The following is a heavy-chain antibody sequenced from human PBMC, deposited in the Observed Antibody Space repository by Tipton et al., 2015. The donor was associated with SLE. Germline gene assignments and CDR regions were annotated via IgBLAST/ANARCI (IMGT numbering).Heavy chain of an antibody. J-gene: IGHJ3*01. Sequence: QLVQSGAELKKPGASVRVSCKASGYRFTGYYIHWVRQAPGQGLEWLGRINPHSGETNYAQKFLGRVTMTRETSVSTAYMEVKSLKNDDTAVYYCARDQVVGTTTNAFDFWGQGTMVTVSS. CDR3: ARDQVVGTTTNAFDF. V-gene: IGHV1-2*06. CDR1: GYRFTGYY. CDR2: INPHSGET. D-gene: IGHD1-26*01.